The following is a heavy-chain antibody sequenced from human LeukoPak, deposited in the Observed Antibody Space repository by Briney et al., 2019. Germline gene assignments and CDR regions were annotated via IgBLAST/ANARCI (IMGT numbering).Heavy chain of an antibody. V-gene: IGHV1-2*02. CDR1: GYTFSGYY. J-gene: IGHJ4*02. CDR3: ARDNGYNYPPFGS. CDR2: INPNSGDT. Sequence: GASVKVSCKTSGYTFSGYYMHWVRQAPGQGLEWMGWINPNSGDTNYAQKFQGRVTMTRDTSISTAYMELSRLTSDDTAVYYCARDNGYNYPPFGSWGQGTLVTVPS. D-gene: IGHD5-24*01.